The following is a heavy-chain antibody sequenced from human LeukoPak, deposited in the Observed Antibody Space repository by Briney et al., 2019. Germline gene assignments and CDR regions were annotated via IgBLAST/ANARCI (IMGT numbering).Heavy chain of an antibody. Sequence: GSSVKVSCKASGGTFSSYAISWVRQAPGQGLEWMGRIIPILGIANYAQKFQGRVTITADKSTSTAYMELSSLRSEDTAVYYCARQIAAAGTNDYWGQGTLVTVSS. V-gene: IGHV1-69*04. D-gene: IGHD6-13*01. CDR1: GGTFSSYA. CDR3: ARQIAAAGTNDY. CDR2: IIPILGIA. J-gene: IGHJ4*02.